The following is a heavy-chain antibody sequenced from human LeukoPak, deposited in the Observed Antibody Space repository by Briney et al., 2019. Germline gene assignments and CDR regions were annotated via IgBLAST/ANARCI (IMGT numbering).Heavy chain of an antibody. CDR2: ISSSGSTI. Sequence: GGSLRLSCAASGFTFSSYEMNWVRQALGKRLEWVSYISSSGSTIYYADSVKGRFTISRDNAKNSLYLQMNSLRAEDTAVYYCARGQQLGSSEDAFDIWGQGTMVTVSS. CDR3: ARGQQLGSSEDAFDI. J-gene: IGHJ3*02. CDR1: GFTFSSYE. D-gene: IGHD6-13*01. V-gene: IGHV3-48*03.